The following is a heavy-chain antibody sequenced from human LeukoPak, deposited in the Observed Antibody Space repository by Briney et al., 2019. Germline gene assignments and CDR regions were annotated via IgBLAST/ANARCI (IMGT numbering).Heavy chain of an antibody. Sequence: PGGSLRLSCAVSGFTFSSYSMNWVRQAPGKGLEWVSSISSSSSYIYYADSVKGRFTISRDNAKNSLYLQMNSLRAEDTAVYYCARDGPNYYDFWSGYPEGGYFDYWGQGTLVTVSS. D-gene: IGHD3-3*01. CDR3: ARDGPNYYDFWSGYPEGGYFDY. V-gene: IGHV3-21*01. J-gene: IGHJ4*02. CDR1: GFTFSSYS. CDR2: ISSSSSYI.